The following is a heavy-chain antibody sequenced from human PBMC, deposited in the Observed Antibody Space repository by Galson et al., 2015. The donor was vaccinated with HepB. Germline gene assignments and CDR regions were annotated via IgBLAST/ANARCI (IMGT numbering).Heavy chain of an antibody. V-gene: IGHV1-69*04. CDR3: ARGYYGSGSPPPYYYYYYGMDV. J-gene: IGHJ6*02. Sequence: SVKVSCKASGGTFSSYAISWVRQAPGQGLEWMGRIIPILGIANYAQKFQGRVTITADKSTSTAYMELGSLRSEDTAVYYCARGYYGSGSPPPYYYYYYGMDVWGQGTTVTVSS. CDR1: GGTFSSYA. D-gene: IGHD3-10*01. CDR2: IIPILGIA.